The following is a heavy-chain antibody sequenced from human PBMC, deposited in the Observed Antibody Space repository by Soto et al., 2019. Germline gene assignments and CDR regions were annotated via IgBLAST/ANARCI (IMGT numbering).Heavy chain of an antibody. CDR3: AKRARALLTFDY. D-gene: IGHD1-26*01. Sequence: GGSLRLSCAASGFTFNSYWIHWVRQAPGKGLVWVSRINSDGSSTSYADSVKGRFTISRDNAKNTLYLQMNSLRAEDTAMYYCAKRARALLTFDYWGQGTLVTVSS. V-gene: IGHV3-74*01. J-gene: IGHJ4*02. CDR1: GFTFNSYW. CDR2: INSDGSST.